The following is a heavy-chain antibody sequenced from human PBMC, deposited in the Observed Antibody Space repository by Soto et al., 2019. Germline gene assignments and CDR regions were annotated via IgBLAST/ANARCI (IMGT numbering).Heavy chain of an antibody. CDR2: IAVSGGDT. CDR3: AKGSASTRPYYFGY. CDR1: GFTFTNYV. J-gene: IGHJ4*02. V-gene: IGHV3-23*01. D-gene: IGHD6-6*01. Sequence: GGSVRLSCVASGFTFTNYVMSWVRQAPGRGLEWVSAIAVSGGDTYYADSVKGRFTVSRDNSKTTLYLQMDSLRADDSALYYCAKGSASTRPYYFGYWGQGIVVTVSS.